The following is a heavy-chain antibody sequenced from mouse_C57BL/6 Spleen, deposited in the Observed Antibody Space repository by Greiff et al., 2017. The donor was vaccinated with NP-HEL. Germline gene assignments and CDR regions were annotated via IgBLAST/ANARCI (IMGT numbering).Heavy chain of an antibody. CDR3: ARGGITRFFDY. CDR1: GYAISSSW. J-gene: IGHJ2*01. V-gene: IGHV1-82*01. D-gene: IGHD2-4*01. CDR2: IYPGDGDT. Sequence: VKLMESGPELVKPGASVKISCKASGYAISSSWMNWVKQRPGKGLEWIGRIYPGDGDTNYNGKFKGKATLTADKSSSTAYMQLSSLTSEDSAVYFCARGGITRFFDYWGQGTTLTVSS.